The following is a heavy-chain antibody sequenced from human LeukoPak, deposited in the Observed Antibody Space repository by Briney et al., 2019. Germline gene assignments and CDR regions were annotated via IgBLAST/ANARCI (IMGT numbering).Heavy chain of an antibody. CDR3: ARQSNGGRRAFDI. J-gene: IGHJ3*02. V-gene: IGHV3-21*01. D-gene: IGHD2-8*01. CDR1: GFTFSSYT. CDR2: ISSSSSYI. Sequence: PGGSLRLSCAASGFTFSSYTMNWVRQAPGKGLEWVSSISSSSSYIYYADSVKDRFTISRDNAKNTLSLEMNSLRAEDTAVYYCARQSNGGRRAFDIWGHGTMVTVSS.